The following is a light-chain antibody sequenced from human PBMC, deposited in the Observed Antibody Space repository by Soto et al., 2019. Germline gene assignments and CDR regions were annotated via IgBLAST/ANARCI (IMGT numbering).Light chain of an antibody. CDR3: QQYGNSPPNT. J-gene: IGKJ2*01. CDR1: QSVSSSY. CDR2: GAS. Sequence: EIVLTQSPGTQSLSPGERATLSCRASQSVSSSYLAWYQQKPGQAPRLLIYGASSRATGIPDRFSGSGSGTDFTLTISRLEPEDFAVYFCQQYGNSPPNTFGQGTKVDIK. V-gene: IGKV3-20*01.